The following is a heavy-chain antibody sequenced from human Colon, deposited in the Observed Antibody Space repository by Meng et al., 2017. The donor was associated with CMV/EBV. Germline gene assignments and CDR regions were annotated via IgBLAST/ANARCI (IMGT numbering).Heavy chain of an antibody. Sequence: GESLKISCGASEFTFSAHYMDWVRQAPGKGLEWVGQIRSQPNSYATTYAPSVKGRFIISRDDSKNSLYLEMNDLQIEDSAIYYCARDGGGRHNSYYGLDVWGQGTTVTVSS. CDR3: ARDGGGRHNSYYGLDV. V-gene: IGHV3-72*01. J-gene: IGHJ6*02. CDR1: EFTFSAHY. CDR2: IRSQPNSYAT. D-gene: IGHD3-10*01.